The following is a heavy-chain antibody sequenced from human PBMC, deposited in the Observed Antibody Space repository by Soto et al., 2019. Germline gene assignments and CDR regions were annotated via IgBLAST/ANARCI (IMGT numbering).Heavy chain of an antibody. V-gene: IGHV3-7*05. Sequence: GGSLRLSCAASGFTSSSYSMNWVRQAPGKGLEWVANINPDGSHKYYAASVKDRFTISRDNPKNSFFLQINSLRAEDTALYYCARIGYSSSSEDYWGQGALVTVSS. D-gene: IGHD2-2*03. CDR3: ARIGYSSSSEDY. CDR1: GFTSSSYS. CDR2: INPDGSHK. J-gene: IGHJ4*02.